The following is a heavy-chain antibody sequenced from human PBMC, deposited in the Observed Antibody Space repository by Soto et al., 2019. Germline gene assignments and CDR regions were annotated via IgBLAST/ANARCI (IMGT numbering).Heavy chain of an antibody. Sequence: QVQLVESGGGVVQPGRSLRLSCAASGFTFSSYGMHWVRQAPGKGLEWVAVISYDGSNKYYADSVKGRFTISRDNSKNTLYLQMNSLRAEDTAVYYCAKDDGGYSGYELYGIDVWGQGTTVTVSS. CDR2: ISYDGSNK. CDR1: GFTFSSYG. V-gene: IGHV3-30*18. J-gene: IGHJ6*02. D-gene: IGHD5-12*01. CDR3: AKDDGGYSGYELYGIDV.